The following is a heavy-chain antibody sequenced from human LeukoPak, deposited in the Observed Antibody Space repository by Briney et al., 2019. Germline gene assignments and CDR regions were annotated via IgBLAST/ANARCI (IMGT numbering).Heavy chain of an antibody. CDR2: IYHSGST. V-gene: IGHV4-38-2*02. D-gene: IGHD6-19*01. J-gene: IGHJ4*02. Sequence: SETLSLTCTVSGYSISSGYYWGWIRQPPGKGLEWIGSIYHSGSTYYNPSLKSRVTISVDTSKNQFSLKLSSVTAADTAVYYCARVSYSSGWYDDYFDYWGQGTLVTVSS. CDR1: GYSISSGYY. CDR3: ARVSYSSGWYDDYFDY.